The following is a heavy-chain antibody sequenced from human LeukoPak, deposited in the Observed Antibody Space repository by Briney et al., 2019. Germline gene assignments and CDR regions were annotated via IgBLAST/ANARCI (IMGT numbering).Heavy chain of an antibody. CDR2: IKQDGSEK. D-gene: IGHD4-23*01. V-gene: IGHV3-7*03. J-gene: IGHJ4*02. Sequence: GGSLRLSCAASGFTFSSYGMHWVRQAPGKGLEWVANIKQDGSEKYYVDSVKGRFTISRDNAKNSLYLQMNSLRAEDTAVYYCAKDPLRGYYGGNSGYWGQGTLVTVSS. CDR3: AKDPLRGYYGGNSGY. CDR1: GFTFSSYG.